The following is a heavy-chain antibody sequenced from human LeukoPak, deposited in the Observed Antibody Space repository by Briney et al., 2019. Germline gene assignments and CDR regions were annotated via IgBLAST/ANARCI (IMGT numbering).Heavy chain of an antibody. CDR2: INPSGGST. J-gene: IGHJ4*02. Sequence: GASVKVSCKASGYTFTSYYMHWVRQAPGQGLEWMGIINPSGGSTSYARKFQGRVTMTRDTSTGTVYMELSSLRSEDTAVYYCARGAIFGVVILYYFDYWGQGTLVTVSS. CDR1: GYTFTSYY. D-gene: IGHD3-3*01. CDR3: ARGAIFGVVILYYFDY. V-gene: IGHV1-46*01.